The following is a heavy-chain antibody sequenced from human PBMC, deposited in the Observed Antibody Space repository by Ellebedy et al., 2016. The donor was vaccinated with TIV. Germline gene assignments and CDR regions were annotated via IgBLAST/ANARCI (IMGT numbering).Heavy chain of an antibody. V-gene: IGHV3-23*01. J-gene: IGHJ4*02. D-gene: IGHD3-3*01. Sequence: GESLKISXAASGFTFSSYAMSWVRQAPGKGLEWVSAISGSGGSTYYADSVKGRFTISRDNSKNTLYLQMNSLRAEDTAVYYCAKGRNYDFWSGYYFDYWGQGTLVTVSS. CDR1: GFTFSSYA. CDR2: ISGSGGST. CDR3: AKGRNYDFWSGYYFDY.